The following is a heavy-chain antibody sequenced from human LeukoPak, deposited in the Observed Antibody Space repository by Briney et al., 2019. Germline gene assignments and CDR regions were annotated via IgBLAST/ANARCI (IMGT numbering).Heavy chain of an antibody. D-gene: IGHD3-22*01. CDR1: GFSLSNSRLG. V-gene: IGHV2-26*01. J-gene: IGHJ3*02. Sequence: SGPVLVKPTEPLTLTCTVSGFSLSNSRLGVSWIRQPPGKALEWLAHLFLNDEKSYSTSRKSRLTISKDTTKRQVVLTMTNMDPADTATYYGSRIRGGPYYYDSRNYYYDSFDIWGQGTMVTVSS. CDR2: LFLNDEK. CDR3: SRIRGGPYYYDSRNYYYDSFDI.